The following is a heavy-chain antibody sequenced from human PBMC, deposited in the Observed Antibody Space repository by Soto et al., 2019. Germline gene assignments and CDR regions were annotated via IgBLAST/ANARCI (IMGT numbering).Heavy chain of an antibody. D-gene: IGHD5-18*01. CDR2: INPNSSGT. J-gene: IGHJ5*02. V-gene: IGHV1-2*02. CDR1: GYTFTGYY. CDR3: ARDLMYFVDTALDFSFDP. Sequence: VASVKVSCKASGYTFTGYYMHWVRQAPGQGLEWMGWINPNSSGTNYAQKFQGRVTMTRDTSISTAYMELSRLRSDDTAVYYCARDLMYFVDTALDFSFDPWGQGTLVTVSS.